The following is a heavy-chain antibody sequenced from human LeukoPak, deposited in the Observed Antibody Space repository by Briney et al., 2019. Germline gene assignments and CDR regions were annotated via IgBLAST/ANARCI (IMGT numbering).Heavy chain of an antibody. J-gene: IGHJ4*02. CDR2: IYYSGST. D-gene: IGHD6-6*01. Sequence: SETLSLICTVSGASIRPSPAYYWGWIRQHPGKGLEWIGYIYYSGSTYYNPSLKSRVTISVDTSKNQFSLKLSSVTAADTAVYYCASANEYSSSSPLDYWGQGTLVTVSS. CDR3: ASANEYSSSSPLDY. CDR1: GASIRPSPAYY. V-gene: IGHV4-31*03.